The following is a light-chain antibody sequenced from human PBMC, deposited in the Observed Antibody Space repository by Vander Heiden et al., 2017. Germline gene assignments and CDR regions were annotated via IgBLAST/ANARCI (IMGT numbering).Light chain of an antibody. Sequence: DIQTTPSPSSASASVGDRVTITCRASQGISRWLARYQQKPGKAPKLLIYAASSLQSGVPSRFSGSGSGTDFTLTISSLQPEDFATYYCQQANSFPLTFGGGTKVEIK. CDR1: QGISRW. V-gene: IGKV1-12*01. J-gene: IGKJ4*01. CDR2: AAS. CDR3: QQANSFPLT.